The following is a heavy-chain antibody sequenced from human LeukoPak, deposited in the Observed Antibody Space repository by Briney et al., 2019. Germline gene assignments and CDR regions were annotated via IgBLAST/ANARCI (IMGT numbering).Heavy chain of an antibody. J-gene: IGHJ4*02. CDR2: ISSNGGST. D-gene: IGHD2-2*01. Sequence: GGSLRLSCAASGFTFSSYAMHWVRQAPGKGLEYVSAISSNGGSTYYANSVKGRFTISRDNSKNTLYLQMGSLRAEDMAVYYCARSHYQLLWDPHFDYWGQGTLVIVSS. V-gene: IGHV3-64*01. CDR1: GFTFSSYA. CDR3: ARSHYQLLWDPHFDY.